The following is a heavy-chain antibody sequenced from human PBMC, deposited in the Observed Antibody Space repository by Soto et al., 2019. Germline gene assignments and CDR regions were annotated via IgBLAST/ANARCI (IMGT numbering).Heavy chain of an antibody. CDR2: IYYSGST. V-gene: IGHV4-61*01. CDR3: AGDRGGGDSGTDWFYP. D-gene: IGHD2-21*02. CDR1: GGSVSSGFYY. Sequence: QVHLQESGPGLVKPSETLSLTCTVSGGSVSSGFYYWSWIRQPPGKGLEWIGSIYYSGSTNYNPSLKIRVTIALDTSKQQFALKLSSVTTADTAVYFCAGDRGGGDSGTDWFYPWGQGTLVPVSS. J-gene: IGHJ5*02.